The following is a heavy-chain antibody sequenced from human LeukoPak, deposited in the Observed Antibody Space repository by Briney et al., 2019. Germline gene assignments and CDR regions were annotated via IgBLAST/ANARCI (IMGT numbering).Heavy chain of an antibody. CDR2: INPSGGST. D-gene: IGHD1-26*01. J-gene: IGHJ5*02. CDR1: GYTFTSYY. V-gene: IGHV1-46*01. Sequence: ASVKVSCKASGYTFTSYYMHWVRQAPGQGLEWMGIINPSGGSTSYAQKFQGRVTMTRDTSISTAYMELSRLRSDDTAVYYCARDGGSRSGFDPWGQGTLVTVSS. CDR3: ARDGGSRSGFDP.